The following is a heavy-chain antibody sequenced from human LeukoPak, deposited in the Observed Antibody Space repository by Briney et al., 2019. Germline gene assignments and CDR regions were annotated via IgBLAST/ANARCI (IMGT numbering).Heavy chain of an antibody. V-gene: IGHV3-30-3*01. Sequence: PGRSHRLSCAASGFTFSNFAMHWVRQAPGKGLEWVTLILSDGSNEQYADSVRGRFTISRDNSKNTLYLQMNSLRTEDTAVYYCARASPGMDVWGQGITVTVSS. CDR3: ARASPGMDV. CDR2: ILSDGSNE. J-gene: IGHJ6*02. CDR1: GFTFSNFA.